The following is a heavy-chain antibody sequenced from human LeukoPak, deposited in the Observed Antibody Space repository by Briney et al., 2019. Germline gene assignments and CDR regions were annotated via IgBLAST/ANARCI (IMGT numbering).Heavy chain of an antibody. Sequence: ASVKVSCKASGYTFTSYGISWVRQAPGQGLEWMGWISAYNGNTNYAQKLQGRVTMTTDTSTSTAYMELRSLRSDDTAVYYCARALPLGTGTTRPPDYWGQGTLVTVSS. CDR2: ISAYNGNT. D-gene: IGHD1-1*01. V-gene: IGHV1-18*01. J-gene: IGHJ4*02. CDR1: GYTFTSYG. CDR3: ARALPLGTGTTRPPDY.